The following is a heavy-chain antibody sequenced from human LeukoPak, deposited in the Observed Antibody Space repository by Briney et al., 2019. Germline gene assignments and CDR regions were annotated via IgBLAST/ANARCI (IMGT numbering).Heavy chain of an antibody. CDR2: IIPIFGTA. CDR1: GGTFSSYA. D-gene: IGHD1-1*01. V-gene: IGHV1-69*13. Sequence: GASVKVSCKASGGTFSSYATSWVRQAPGQGLEWMGGIIPIFGTANYAQKFQGRVTITADESTSTAYMELSSLRSEDTAVYYCARLLNSYFDYWGQGTLVTVSS. J-gene: IGHJ4*02. CDR3: ARLLNSYFDY.